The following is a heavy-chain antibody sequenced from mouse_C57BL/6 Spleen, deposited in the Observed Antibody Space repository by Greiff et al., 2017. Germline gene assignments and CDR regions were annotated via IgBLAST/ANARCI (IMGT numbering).Heavy chain of an antibody. CDR1: GYTFTDYN. J-gene: IGHJ4*01. D-gene: IGHD2-5*01. Sequence: EVQLQQSGPELVKPGASVKIPCKASGYTFTDYNMDWVKQSHGKSLEWIGDINPNNGGTIYNQKFKGKATLTVDKSSSTAYMELRSLTSEDTAVYYCARWAYNNYEDYYAMDYWGQGTSVTVSS. V-gene: IGHV1-18*01. CDR3: ARWAYNNYEDYYAMDY. CDR2: INPNNGGT.